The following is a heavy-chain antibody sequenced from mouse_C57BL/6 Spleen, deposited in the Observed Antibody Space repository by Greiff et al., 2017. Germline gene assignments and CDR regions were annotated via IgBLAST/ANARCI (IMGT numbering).Heavy chain of an antibody. D-gene: IGHD1-1*01. CDR1: GYTFTSYW. J-gene: IGHJ2*01. V-gene: IGHV1-50*01. Sequence: QVQLQQPGAELVKPGASVKLSCKASGYTFTSYWMQWVKQRPGQGLEWIGEIDPSDSYTNYNQKFKGKATLTVDTSSSKAYMQLSSLTSEDSAVYYCATYYYGISFYCGQGTTLTVSS. CDR3: ATYYYGISFY. CDR2: IDPSDSYT.